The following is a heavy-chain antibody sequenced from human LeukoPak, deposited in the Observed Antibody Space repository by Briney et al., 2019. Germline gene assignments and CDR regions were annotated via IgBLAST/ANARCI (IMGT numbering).Heavy chain of an antibody. CDR1: GVTFSSYE. CDR3: ASLSSGWFRDWFDP. Sequence: GGSLRLSCAASGVTFSSYEMNCVRQTPGKGLERGSYISSSGSTIYYAESVKGRFTIARDNAKSSLYLQMNSLRAEDTAVYYCASLSSGWFRDWFDPWGQGTLATVSS. D-gene: IGHD6-19*01. J-gene: IGHJ5*02. CDR2: ISSSGSTI. V-gene: IGHV3-48*03.